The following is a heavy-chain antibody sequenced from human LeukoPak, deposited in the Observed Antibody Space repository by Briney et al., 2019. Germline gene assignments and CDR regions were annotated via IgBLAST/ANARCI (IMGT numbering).Heavy chain of an antibody. CDR1: GGSFSGYY. J-gene: IGHJ3*02. V-gene: IGHV4-34*01. Sequence: SETLSLTCAVYGGSFSGYYWSWIRQPPGKGLEWIGEINHSGSTNYNPSLKSRVTISVDTSKNQFSLKLSSVTAADTAVYYCARAIMSRRYSSSTDAFDIWGQGTMVTVSS. CDR3: ARAIMSRRYSSSTDAFDI. D-gene: IGHD6-13*01. CDR2: INHSGST.